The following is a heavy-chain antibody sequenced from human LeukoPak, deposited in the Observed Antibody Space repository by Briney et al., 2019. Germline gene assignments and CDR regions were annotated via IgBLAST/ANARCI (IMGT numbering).Heavy chain of an antibody. Sequence: GGSLRLSCAASGFTFSSYSMNWVRQAPGKGLEWVSYISSSSSTIYYADSVKGRFTISRDNAKNSLYLQMNSLRAEDTAVYYCARDTILGRPLSDIWGQGTMVTVSS. J-gene: IGHJ3*02. CDR1: GFTFSSYS. CDR3: ARDTILGRPLSDI. CDR2: ISSSSSTI. V-gene: IGHV3-48*04. D-gene: IGHD2-21*01.